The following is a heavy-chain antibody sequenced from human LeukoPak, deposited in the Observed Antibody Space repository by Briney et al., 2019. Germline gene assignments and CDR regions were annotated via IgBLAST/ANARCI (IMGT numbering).Heavy chain of an antibody. CDR3: ARVILFQDYYDSSGYYYWFDP. CDR2: ISAYNGNT. D-gene: IGHD3-22*01. Sequence: ASVKVSCKASGYTFTSYGISWVRQAPGQGLEWMGWISAYNGNTNYAQKLQGRVTMTTDTSTSTAYMELRSLRSDDTAVFYCARVILFQDYYDSSGYYYWFDPWGQGTLVTVSS. V-gene: IGHV1-18*01. J-gene: IGHJ5*02. CDR1: GYTFTSYG.